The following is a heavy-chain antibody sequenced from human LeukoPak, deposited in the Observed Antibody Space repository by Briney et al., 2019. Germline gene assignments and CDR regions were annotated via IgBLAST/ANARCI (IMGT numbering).Heavy chain of an antibody. J-gene: IGHJ4*02. CDR3: ATGGYQLLRFDY. CDR1: GYTFTDYY. Sequence: ASVKVSCKVSGYTFTDYYMHWVQQAPGKGLEWMGLVDPEDGETIYAEKFQDRVTITADTSTDTAYMELSSLRSEDTAAYYCATGGYQLLRFDYWGQGTLVTVSS. CDR2: VDPEDGET. V-gene: IGHV1-69-2*01. D-gene: IGHD2-2*01.